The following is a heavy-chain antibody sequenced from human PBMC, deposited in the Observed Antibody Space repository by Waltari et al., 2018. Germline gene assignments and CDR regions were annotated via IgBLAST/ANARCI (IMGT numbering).Heavy chain of an antibody. CDR3: VREGIYSSAKDARFDP. CDR2: IYTSGST. V-gene: IGHV4-61*02. Sequence: QVQLQESGPGLVKPSQTLSLTCTVSGGSITSGSYYWSWIRQPAGKGLEWIGRIYTSGSTNNSPSLKSRVTISVDTSKNQFSLKLSSVTAADTAVYYCVREGIYSSAKDARFDPWGQGTLVTVSS. J-gene: IGHJ5*02. CDR1: GGSITSGSYY. D-gene: IGHD6-25*01.